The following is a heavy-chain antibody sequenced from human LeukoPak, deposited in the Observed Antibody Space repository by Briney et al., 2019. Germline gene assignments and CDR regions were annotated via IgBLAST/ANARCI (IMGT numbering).Heavy chain of an antibody. J-gene: IGHJ6*02. CDR1: GFTFGTYA. CDR3: AKDTSYRVGYGMDV. D-gene: IGHD1-26*01. V-gene: IGHV3-23*01. CDR2: ISGCGGST. Sequence: GSLRLSCAASGFTFGTYAMNWVRQAPGKGLEWVSGISGCGGSTYSADSVKGRFTISRDNSNNTLYLQMNSLRAADTAVYYCAKDTSYRVGYGMDVWGQGTTVTVSS.